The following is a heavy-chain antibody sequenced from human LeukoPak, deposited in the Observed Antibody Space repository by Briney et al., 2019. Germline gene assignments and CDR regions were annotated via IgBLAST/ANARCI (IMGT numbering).Heavy chain of an antibody. D-gene: IGHD3-22*01. CDR1: GFTFSSYA. V-gene: IGHV3-30-3*01. Sequence: PGGSLRLSCAASGFTFSSYAMHWVRQAPGKGLEWVAVISYDGSNKYYADSVKGRFTISRDNSKNTLYLQMNSLRAEDTAVYYCARDLYYYDSSDAFDIWGQGTMVTVSS. CDR2: ISYDGSNK. CDR3: ARDLYYYDSSDAFDI. J-gene: IGHJ3*02.